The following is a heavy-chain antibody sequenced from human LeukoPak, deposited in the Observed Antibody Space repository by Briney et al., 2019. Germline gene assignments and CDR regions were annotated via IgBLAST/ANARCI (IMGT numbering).Heavy chain of an antibody. V-gene: IGHV3-66*01. CDR1: GFTVSSNY. CDR2: IYSGGST. D-gene: IGHD3-22*01. Sequence: GGSLRLSCAASGFTVSSNYMSWVRQAPGKGLEWVSVIYSGGSTYYADSVKGRFTISRDNSKNSLYLQMNSLRAEDTAVYYCARDTKPFDGGDSSGYYYYGMDVWGQGTTVTVSS. CDR3: ARDTKPFDGGDSSGYYYYGMDV. J-gene: IGHJ6*02.